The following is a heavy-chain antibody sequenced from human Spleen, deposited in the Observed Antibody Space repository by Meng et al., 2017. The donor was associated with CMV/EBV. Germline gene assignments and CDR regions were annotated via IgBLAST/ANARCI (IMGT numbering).Heavy chain of an antibody. CDR1: GYTFTGYY. CDR2: IYPNSGGT. Sequence: ASVKVSCKASGYTFTGYYMHWVRQAPGQGLEWMGWIYPNSGGTNYAQKFQGRVTMTRDTSISTAYMELSRLRSDDTAVYYCAREHITMVRGEAFDIWGQGTMVTVSS. D-gene: IGHD3-10*01. V-gene: IGHV1-2*02. CDR3: AREHITMVRGEAFDI. J-gene: IGHJ3*02.